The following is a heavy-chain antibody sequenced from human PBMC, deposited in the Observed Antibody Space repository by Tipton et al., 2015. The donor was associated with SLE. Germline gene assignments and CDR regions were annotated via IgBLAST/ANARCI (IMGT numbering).Heavy chain of an antibody. J-gene: IGHJ4*02. CDR3: ARSMAADARGGFDY. V-gene: IGHV5-51*01. D-gene: IGHD6-13*01. CDR1: GYTFTSYW. CDR2: IYPGDSGT. Sequence: QLVQSGAEVKKPGESLKISRKGSGYTFTSYWIAWVRQMPGKGLEWMGIIYPGDSGTRYSPSFQGQVAISADKSISTAYLQWSGLKASDTAMYYCARSMAADARGGFDYWGQGTLVTVSS.